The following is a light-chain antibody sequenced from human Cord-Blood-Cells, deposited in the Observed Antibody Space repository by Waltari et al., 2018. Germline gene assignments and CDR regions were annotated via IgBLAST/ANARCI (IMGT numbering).Light chain of an antibody. V-gene: IGLV2-8*01. CDR2: EVS. CDR1: SSDVGGYNY. J-gene: IGLJ2*01. CDR3: SSYAGSV. Sequence: QSALTQPPSASGSPGPSVTISCTGTSSDVGGYNYVSWYQQHPGKAPKLMIYEVSKRPSGVPDRFSGSKSGNTASLTVSGLQAEDEADYYCSSYAGSVFGGGTKLTVL.